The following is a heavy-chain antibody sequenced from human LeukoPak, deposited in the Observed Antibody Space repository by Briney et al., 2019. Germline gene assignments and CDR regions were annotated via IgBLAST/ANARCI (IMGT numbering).Heavy chain of an antibody. CDR1: GGSISSYY. CDR3: ARVSIPGHSSSWFDY. J-gene: IGHJ4*02. D-gene: IGHD6-13*01. Sequence: PSETLSLTCTVSGGSISSYYWSWIRQPPGKGLEWIGYIYYSGGTNYNPSLKSRVTISVDTSKNQFSLKLSSVTAADTAVYYCARVSIPGHSSSWFDYWGQGTLVTVSS. CDR2: IYYSGGT. V-gene: IGHV4-59*01.